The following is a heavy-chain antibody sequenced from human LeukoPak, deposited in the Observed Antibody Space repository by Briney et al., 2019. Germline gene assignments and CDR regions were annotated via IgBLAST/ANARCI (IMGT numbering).Heavy chain of an antibody. J-gene: IGHJ4*02. V-gene: IGHV3-23*01. CDR2: ISGSGGST. Sequence: GGSLRLSCAVSGITLSNYGMSWVRQAPGKGLEWVAGISGSGGSTNYADSVKGRFTISRDNSKNTLFLQMNSLRAEDTAIYYCAKGAYDYIEIGYFDSWGQGTLVTVSS. CDR1: GITLSNYG. D-gene: IGHD5-12*01. CDR3: AKGAYDYIEIGYFDS.